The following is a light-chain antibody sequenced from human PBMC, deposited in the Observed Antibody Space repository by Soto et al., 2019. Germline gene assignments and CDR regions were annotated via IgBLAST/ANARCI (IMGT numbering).Light chain of an antibody. CDR1: QSVSSSY. V-gene: IGKV3-20*01. J-gene: IGKJ3*01. Sequence: EIVLTQSPGTLSLSPGERATLSCRASQSVSSSYLAWYQQKPGQAPRLLIYAASSRATGIPDRFSGSGSGTDFTLTISRLEPEAFAVYYCQQYGSSLFTFGHGTKVDI. CDR3: QQYGSSLFT. CDR2: AAS.